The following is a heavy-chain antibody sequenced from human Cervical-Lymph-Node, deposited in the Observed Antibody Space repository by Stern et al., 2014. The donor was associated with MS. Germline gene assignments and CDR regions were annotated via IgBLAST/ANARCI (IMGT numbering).Heavy chain of an antibody. CDR3: ARGYRFFDD. V-gene: IGHV4-61*02. Sequence: QVQLQESGPGLVKPSQTLSLTCTVSGGSISSGSYYWSWIRQPAGKRLEWIGRMFSSGNTFYNPSLKSRVNIAVDTPHNQVSQELSSVTAADTAVYYCARGYRFFDDWGQGTLVTVSS. J-gene: IGHJ4*02. CDR2: MFSSGNT. CDR1: GGSISSGSYY. D-gene: IGHD3-16*02.